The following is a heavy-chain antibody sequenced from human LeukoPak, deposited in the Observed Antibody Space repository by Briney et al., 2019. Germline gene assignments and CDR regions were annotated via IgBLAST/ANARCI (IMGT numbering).Heavy chain of an antibody. CDR2: ISWNSGSI. D-gene: IGHD6-19*01. CDR1: GFTFDDYA. Sequence: AGGSLRLSCAASGFTFDDYAMHWVRQAPGKGLEWVSGISWNSGSIGYADSVKGRFTISRDNAKNSLYLQMNSLRAEDTALYYCAKDKGSSGWYFGYWGQGTLVTVSS. V-gene: IGHV3-9*01. CDR3: AKDKGSSGWYFGY. J-gene: IGHJ4*02.